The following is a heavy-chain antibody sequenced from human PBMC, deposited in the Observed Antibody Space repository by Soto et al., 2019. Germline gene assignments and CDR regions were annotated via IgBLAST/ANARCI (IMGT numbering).Heavy chain of an antibody. V-gene: IGHV4-31*03. J-gene: IGHJ5*02. D-gene: IGHD3-10*01. CDR3: ARVRGQYYYGSGSRRYNWFDP. CDR2: IYYSGST. CDR1: GGSISSGGYY. Sequence: SETLSLTCTVSGGSISSGGYYWSWIRQHPGKGLEWIGYIYYSGSTYYNPSLKSRVTISVDTSKNQFSLKLSSVTAADTAVYYCARVRGQYYYGSGSRRYNWFDPWGQGTLVTVSS.